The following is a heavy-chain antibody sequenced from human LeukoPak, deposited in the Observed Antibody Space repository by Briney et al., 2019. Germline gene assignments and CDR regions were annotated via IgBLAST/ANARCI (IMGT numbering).Heavy chain of an antibody. CDR2: ISSSSSYI. V-gene: IGHV3-21*01. CDR3: EGHNYGGPFDY. CDR1: GFTFNTYA. J-gene: IGHJ4*02. Sequence: GGSLRLSCVASGFTFNTYAMSWVRQAPGKGLEWVSSISSSSSYIYYADSVKGRFTISRDNAKNSLYLQMNSLRDEDTAVYYCEGHNYGGPFDYWGLGTVVTVSS. D-gene: IGHD4/OR15-4a*01.